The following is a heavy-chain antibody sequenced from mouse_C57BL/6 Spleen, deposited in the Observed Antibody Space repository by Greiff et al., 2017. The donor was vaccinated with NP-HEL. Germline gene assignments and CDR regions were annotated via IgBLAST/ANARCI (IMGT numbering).Heavy chain of an antibody. CDR2: ISSGSSTI. D-gene: IGHD1-1*01. CDR3: AREITTVPYYFDD. Sequence: EVKLQESGGGLVKPGGSLKLSCAASGFTFSDYGMHWVRQAPEKGLEWVAYISSGSSTIYYADTVKGRFTISRDNAKNTLFLQLTSRRSEDTAMYYCAREITTVPYYFDDWGQGTTLTVSS. CDR1: GFTFSDYG. J-gene: IGHJ2*01. V-gene: IGHV5-17*01.